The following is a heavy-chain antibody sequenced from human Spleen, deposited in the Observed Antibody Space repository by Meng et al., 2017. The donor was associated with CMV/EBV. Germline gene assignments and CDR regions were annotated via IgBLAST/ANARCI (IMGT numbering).Heavy chain of an antibody. CDR1: GFIFSDYV. D-gene: IGHD4-17*01. CDR3: AKVNGGFGDYADP. Sequence: SGFIFSDYVMHWVRQAPGKGLEWVAVIAFDGSDKYYADSVKGRFTISRDNSQNTLYLQMNSLRAEDTAVYYCAKVNGGFGDYADPWGQGTLVTVSS. J-gene: IGHJ5*02. CDR2: IAFDGSDK. V-gene: IGHV3-30*04.